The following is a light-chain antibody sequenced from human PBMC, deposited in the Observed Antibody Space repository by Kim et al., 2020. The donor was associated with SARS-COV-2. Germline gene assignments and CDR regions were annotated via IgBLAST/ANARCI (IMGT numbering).Light chain of an antibody. CDR3: EAWDGSLNGYV. V-gene: IGLV1-44*01. CDR2: SNN. CDR1: SSNIGSNT. J-gene: IGLJ3*02. Sequence: QSVLTQPPSASGTPGQRVTISCSGSSSNIGSNTVNWYQQLPGTAPKLLIYSNNRRPSGVPDRFSGSKSGTSASLAISGLQTEDEADYSCEAWDGSLNGYVFGGGTKLTVL.